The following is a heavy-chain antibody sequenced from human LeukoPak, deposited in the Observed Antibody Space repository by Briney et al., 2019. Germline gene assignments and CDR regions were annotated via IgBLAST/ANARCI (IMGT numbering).Heavy chain of an antibody. CDR3: AREVAAARDAFDI. J-gene: IGHJ3*02. D-gene: IGHD6-13*01. V-gene: IGHV1-2*02. CDR2: INPNSGGT. Sequence: ASVKVSCKASGYTFTGYYMHWVRQAPGQGLEWMGWINPNSGGTNYAQKFQGRVTMTRDTSISTAYMELSRLRSDDAAVYYCAREVAAARDAFDIWGQGTMVTVSS. CDR1: GYTFTGYY.